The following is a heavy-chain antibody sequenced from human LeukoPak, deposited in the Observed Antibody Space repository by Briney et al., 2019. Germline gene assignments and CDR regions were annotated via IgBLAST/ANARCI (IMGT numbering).Heavy chain of an antibody. Sequence: PSETLSLTCTVSGGSISSYYWSWIRQPPGKGLEWIGSIYYSGSTYYNPSLKSRVTISVDTSKNQFSLKLSSVTAADTAVYYCARVVRSADGLLWFGEQYYFDYWGQGTLVTVSS. D-gene: IGHD3-10*01. CDR2: IYYSGST. CDR3: ARVVRSADGLLWFGEQYYFDY. CDR1: GGSISSYY. V-gene: IGHV4-39*07. J-gene: IGHJ4*02.